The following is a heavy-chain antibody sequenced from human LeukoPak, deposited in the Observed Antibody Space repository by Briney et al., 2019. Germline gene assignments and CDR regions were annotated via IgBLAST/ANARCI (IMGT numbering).Heavy chain of an antibody. V-gene: IGHV4-59*08. J-gene: IGHJ4*02. D-gene: IGHD3-10*01. CDR1: GGSISRYY. CDR3: ARFSGIYGHDS. CDR2: IYYSGST. Sequence: PSETLSLTCTVSGGSISRYYWSWIRQPPGKGLEWIGYIYYSGSTNYNPSLKSRVTISVDTSKQFSLKLSTATAADTAVYYCARFSGIYGHDSWGQGTLVSVSS.